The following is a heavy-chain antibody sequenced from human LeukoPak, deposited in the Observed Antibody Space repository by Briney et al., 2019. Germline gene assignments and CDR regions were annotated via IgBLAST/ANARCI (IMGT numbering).Heavy chain of an antibody. CDR1: GYTFTSYD. CDR2: MNPNSGNT. CDR3: ARESSSGNYFDY. Sequence: ASVKVSCKASGYTFTSYDINWVRQATGQGLEWMGWMNPNSGNTGYAQKFQDRVTMTRDTSISTAYMELSRLRSDDTAVYYCARESSSGNYFDYWGQGTLVTVSS. D-gene: IGHD6-6*01. V-gene: IGHV1-8*02. J-gene: IGHJ4*02.